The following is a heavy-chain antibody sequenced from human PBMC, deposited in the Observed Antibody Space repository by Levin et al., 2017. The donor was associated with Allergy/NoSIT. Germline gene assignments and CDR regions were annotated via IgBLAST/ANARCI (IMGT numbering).Heavy chain of an antibody. CDR3: TRDIAARHWFDP. J-gene: IGHJ5*02. CDR1: GFTFGDYA. Sequence: GESPKISCTASGFTFGDYAMSWFRQAPGKGLEWVAFLRSIRHGGTSEYAASVKGRFIISRDDSKSIAYLQMNSLKIEDTAVYYCTRDIAARHWFDPWGQGTQVTVSS. D-gene: IGHD6-6*01. CDR2: LRSIRHGGTS. V-gene: IGHV3-49*03.